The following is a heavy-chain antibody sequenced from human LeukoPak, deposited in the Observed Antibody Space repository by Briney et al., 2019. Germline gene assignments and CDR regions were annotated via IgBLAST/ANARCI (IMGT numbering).Heavy chain of an antibody. CDR3: AKECYYDSSGHDY. J-gene: IGHJ4*02. CDR1: GFTFSNYG. D-gene: IGHD3-22*01. V-gene: IGHV3-30*18. CDR2: ISYDGSHK. Sequence: GGSLRLSCAASGFTFSNYGMHWVRQAPGKGLEWVAVISYDGSHKYYADSVKGRLTLSRDNSKNTLYLQMNSLRAEDTAVYYCAKECYYDSSGHDYWGQGTLVTVSS.